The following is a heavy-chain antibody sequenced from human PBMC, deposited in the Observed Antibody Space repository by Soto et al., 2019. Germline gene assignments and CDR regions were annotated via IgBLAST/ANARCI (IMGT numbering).Heavy chain of an antibody. CDR1: GFTFSVYS. V-gene: IGHV3-21*01. J-gene: IGHJ4*02. D-gene: IGHD5-12*01. CDR2: ISSSSTYI. CDR3: ARETARYTSTSAFDY. Sequence: EVQLVESGGGLVKPGGSLRLSCAASGFTFSVYSMNWVRQAPGKGLEWVSSISSSSTYIYYADSLEGRFTISRDNAKSSLYLQINSLRADDTAVYYCARETARYTSTSAFDYWGQGALVTVSS.